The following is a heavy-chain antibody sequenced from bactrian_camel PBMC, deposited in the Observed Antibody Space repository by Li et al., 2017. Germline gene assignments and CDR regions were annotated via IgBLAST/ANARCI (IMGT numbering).Heavy chain of an antibody. CDR2: IYTGGTHR. V-gene: IGHV3S40*01. Sequence: VQLVESGGGSVQAGGSLNLSCAASGDTYSGNCMGWFRQAPGKDREGIAAIYTGGTHRYYADSVKGRFTISQDNSKNTVYLQMNSLKPEDTAIYCCAAEPRQHESCVGSVVAIWAFGTTGQGTQVTVS. D-gene: IGHD6*01. CDR1: GDTYSGNC. CDR3: AAEPRQHESCVGSVVAIWAFGT. J-gene: IGHJ6*01.